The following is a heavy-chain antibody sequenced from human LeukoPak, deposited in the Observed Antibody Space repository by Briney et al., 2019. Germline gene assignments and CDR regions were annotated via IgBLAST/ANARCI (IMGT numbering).Heavy chain of an antibody. CDR3: ARDRELAALDP. CDR1: GDSLRTTTYY. J-gene: IGHJ5*02. CDR2: LCHSGTI. D-gene: IGHD1-26*01. V-gene: IGHV4-39*07. Sequence: SSETLSPTCTVSGDSLRTTTYYWNWIRQPPGKGLEWIGGLCHSGTIYYNPSLKSRVTISADKSKNHFSLKLTSVTAADTAVYYCARDRELAALDPWGQGTLVIVSS.